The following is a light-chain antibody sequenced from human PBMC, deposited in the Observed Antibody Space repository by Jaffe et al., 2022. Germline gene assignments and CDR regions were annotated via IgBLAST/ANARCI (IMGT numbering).Light chain of an antibody. CDR2: GNN. CDR1: SSNIGAGYD. CDR3: QSYDSSLSAWV. J-gene: IGLJ3*02. Sequence: QSVLTQPPSVSGAPGQRVTISCTGSSSNIGAGYDVQWYQQVPGTAPKLLIYGNNNRPSGVPDRVSGSKSGTSASLAITGLQAEDEADYYCQSYDSSLSAWVFGGGTKLTVL. V-gene: IGLV1-40*01.